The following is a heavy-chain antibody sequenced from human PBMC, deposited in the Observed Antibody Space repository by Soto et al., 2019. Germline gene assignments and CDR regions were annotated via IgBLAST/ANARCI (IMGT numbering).Heavy chain of an antibody. CDR1: GGSISSSNW. D-gene: IGHD3-10*01. J-gene: IGHJ6*02. V-gene: IGHV4-4*02. CDR2: IYHSGST. Sequence: QVQLQESGPGLVKPSGTLSLTCAVSGGSISSSNWWSWVRQPPGKGLEWIGEIYHSGSTNYNPSLQRRVTISGDKSQNPFSLKLSSVAGAGPAVYFCARDPLLWVGEWDYYYYGIDVLGQGDTVTGFS. CDR3: ARDPLLWVGEWDYYYYGIDV.